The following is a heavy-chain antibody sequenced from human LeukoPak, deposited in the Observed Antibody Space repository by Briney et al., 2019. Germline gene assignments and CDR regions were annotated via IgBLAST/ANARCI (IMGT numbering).Heavy chain of an antibody. J-gene: IGHJ4*02. D-gene: IGHD3-22*01. CDR3: AREAFDYYDSSGYYSFDY. Sequence: PGGSLRLSCAASGFTFSSYWMSWVRQAPGKGLEWVANIKQDGSEKYYVDSVKGRFTISRDNAKNSLYLQMNSLRAEDTAVYYCAREAFDYYDSSGYYSFDYWGQGTLVTVSS. CDR2: IKQDGSEK. CDR1: GFTFSSYW. V-gene: IGHV3-7*01.